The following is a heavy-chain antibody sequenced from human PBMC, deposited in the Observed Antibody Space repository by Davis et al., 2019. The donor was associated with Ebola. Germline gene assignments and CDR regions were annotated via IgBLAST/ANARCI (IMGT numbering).Heavy chain of an antibody. CDR1: GGSFSGYY. V-gene: IGHV4-34*01. Sequence: SETLSLTCAVYGGSFSGYYWSWIRQPPGKGLEWIGEINHSGSTNYNPSLKSRVTISVDRSKNQFSLKLSSVTAADTAVYYCARARVVVVAATEVYYYYGMDVWGQGTTVTVSS. J-gene: IGHJ6*02. CDR3: ARARVVVVAATEVYYYYGMDV. D-gene: IGHD2-15*01. CDR2: INHSGST.